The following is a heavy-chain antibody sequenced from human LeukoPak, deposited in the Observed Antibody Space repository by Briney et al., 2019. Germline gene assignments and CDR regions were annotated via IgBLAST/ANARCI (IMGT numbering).Heavy chain of an antibody. Sequence: GGSLRLSCAASGFTFSSYSMNWLRQAPGKGLEWVSSISSSSSYIYYADSVKGRFTISRDNAKNSLYLQMNSLRAEDTGVYYCARGATGTTALVDYWGQGTLVTVSS. CDR2: ISSSSSYI. D-gene: IGHD1-1*01. V-gene: IGHV3-21*01. CDR1: GFTFSSYS. J-gene: IGHJ4*02. CDR3: ARGATGTTALVDY.